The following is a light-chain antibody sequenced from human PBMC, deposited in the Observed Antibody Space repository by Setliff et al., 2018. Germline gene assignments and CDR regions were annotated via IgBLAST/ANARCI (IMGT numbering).Light chain of an antibody. CDR3: NAYTSGSTYV. J-gene: IGLJ1*01. CDR2: AVS. V-gene: IGLV2-14*03. CDR1: SSDVGSYDL. Sequence: QSALPQPASVSGSPGQSITISCSGTSSDVGSYDLVSWYQQHPGKAPKLIIYAVSDRPSGVSNRFSGSKSGNTASPTISGLQTEDEADYYCNAYTSGSTYVFGTGTKVTVL.